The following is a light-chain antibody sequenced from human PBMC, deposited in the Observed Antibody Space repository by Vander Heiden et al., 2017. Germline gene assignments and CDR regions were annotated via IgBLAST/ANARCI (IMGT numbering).Light chain of an antibody. CDR3: QSYDSSMGV. J-gene: IGLJ3*02. V-gene: IGLV6-57*02. Sequence: NFMLTPPRAFTKSPMGTVTISCTGSSGSIASNYVQWYQQRPGSAPTTVIYEDNQRPFGVPVRFSGSIDRSSSTASLTVSGLKNEDEADYYCQSYDSSMGVFGGGTKLTVL. CDR2: EDN. CDR1: SGSIASNY.